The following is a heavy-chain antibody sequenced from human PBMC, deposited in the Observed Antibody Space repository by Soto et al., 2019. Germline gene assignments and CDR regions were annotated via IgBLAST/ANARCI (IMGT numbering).Heavy chain of an antibody. D-gene: IGHD2-15*01. CDR1: GGSISSGGYY. CDR3: ARAGYCSGGSCYPYYYYGMDV. CDR2: IYYSGST. J-gene: IGHJ6*02. V-gene: IGHV4-31*03. Sequence: SETLSLTCTVSGGSISSGGYYWSWIRQHPGKGLEWIGYIYYSGSTYYNPSLKSRVTISVDTSKNQFSLKLSSVTAADTAVYYCARAGYCSGGSCYPYYYYGMDVWGQGTTVTVS.